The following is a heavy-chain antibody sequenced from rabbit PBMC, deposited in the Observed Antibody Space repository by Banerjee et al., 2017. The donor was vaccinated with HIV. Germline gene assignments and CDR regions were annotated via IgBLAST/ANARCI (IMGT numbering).Heavy chain of an antibody. Sequence: QEQLVESGGGLVQPGGSLKLSCKASGFDFSSYGVSWVRQAPGKGLEWIGYISTGDGSTYYASWVNGRFTISSHNAQNTLYLQLNSLTAADTATYFCARSIVVAGVYYFNLWGQGTLVTVS. CDR3: ARSIVVAGVYYFNL. V-gene: IGHV1S47*01. CDR2: ISTGDGST. J-gene: IGHJ4*01. CDR1: GFDFSSYG. D-gene: IGHD4-1*01.